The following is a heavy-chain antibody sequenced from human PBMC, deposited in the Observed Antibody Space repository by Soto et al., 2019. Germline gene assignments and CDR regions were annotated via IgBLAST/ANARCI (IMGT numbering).Heavy chain of an antibody. CDR1: GFTFNNYA. CDR2: ISFDGSTK. J-gene: IGHJ4*02. CDR3: ARDRLYYESSGYFDY. D-gene: IGHD3-22*01. V-gene: IGHV3-30-3*01. Sequence: QEQLVESGGGVVQPGGSLRLSCAASGFTFNNYAIHWVRQAPGKGPEWVAAISFDGSTKYYADSVKGRFTISRDNFRNILYLQMSSLGAEDTAVYYCARDRLYYESSGYFDYWGQGTLVTVSS.